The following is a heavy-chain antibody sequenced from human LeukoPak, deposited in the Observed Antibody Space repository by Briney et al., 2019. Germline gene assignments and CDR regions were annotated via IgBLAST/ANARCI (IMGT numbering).Heavy chain of an antibody. Sequence: PGGSLRLSCAASGFTFSSYWMSWVRQAPGKGLEWVANIKQDGSEKYYVDSVKGRFTISRDNAKNSLYLQMNSLRAEDTAVYYCAREGIAARRTYDYWGQGTLVTVSS. CDR1: GFTFSSYW. D-gene: IGHD6-6*01. J-gene: IGHJ4*02. CDR2: IKQDGSEK. V-gene: IGHV3-7*01. CDR3: AREGIAARRTYDY.